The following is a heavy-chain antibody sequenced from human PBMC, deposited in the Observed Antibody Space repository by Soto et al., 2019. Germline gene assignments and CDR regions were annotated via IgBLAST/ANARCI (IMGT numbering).Heavy chain of an antibody. D-gene: IGHD3-10*01. CDR1: GFTLSDYY. Sequence: EVQLVESGGGLVQPGGSLRLSCAVSGFTLSDYYMEWVRQAPGQGLEWIGLTRNKANRYTTEYAESVKGRFTISRDDSKNSLYLQMSSLNTEDTALYYCSRSRPGVTHDSWGQGTLVTVSS. J-gene: IGHJ4*02. CDR2: TRNKANRYTT. V-gene: IGHV3-72*01. CDR3: SRSRPGVTHDS.